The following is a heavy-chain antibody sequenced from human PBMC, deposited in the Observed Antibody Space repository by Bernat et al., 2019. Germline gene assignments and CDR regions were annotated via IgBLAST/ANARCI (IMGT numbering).Heavy chain of an antibody. CDR1: GFTFSSYG. CDR2: IWYDGSNK. V-gene: IGHV3-33*01. CDR3: AREYCTGGVCSSFDY. D-gene: IGHD2-8*02. J-gene: IGHJ4*02. Sequence: QVQLVESGGGVVQPGRSLRLSCAASGFTFSSYGMHWVRQAPGKGLEWVAVIWYDGSNKYYADSVKGRFTISGDNSKNTLYLQVNSLRAEDTAVYYCAREYCTGGVCSSFDYWGQGTLVTVSS.